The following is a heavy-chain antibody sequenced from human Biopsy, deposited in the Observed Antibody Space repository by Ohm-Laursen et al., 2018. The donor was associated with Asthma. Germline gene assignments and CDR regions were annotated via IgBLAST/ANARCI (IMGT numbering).Heavy chain of an antibody. V-gene: IGHV4-59*01. CDR1: GVSIRSYY. CDR3: AGFCSGGNCPDH. J-gene: IGHJ4*02. CDR2: IHYSGST. Sequence: TLSLTCTVSGVSIRSYYWTWIRQSPGKGLEWIGNIHYSGSTYSNPSLKSRVTISVDTSKKQISLRLSSVIAADTAVYYCAGFCSGGNCPDHWGQGTLVTVSS. D-gene: IGHD2-15*01.